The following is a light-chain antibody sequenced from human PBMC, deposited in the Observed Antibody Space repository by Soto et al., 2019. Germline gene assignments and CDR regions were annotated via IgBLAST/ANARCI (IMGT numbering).Light chain of an antibody. J-gene: IGKJ4*01. CDR2: GAS. V-gene: IGKV3-20*01. CDR1: QSVSSNY. CDR3: HQYTSAPLT. Sequence: IVLTQSPGTLSLSPGERATLSCRASQSVSSNYLAWYQQKPGQTPRLLISGASSRATGIPDRFSGSGSGTDFTLTISRLEPEDFAVYYCHQYTSAPLTFGGGTKLEI.